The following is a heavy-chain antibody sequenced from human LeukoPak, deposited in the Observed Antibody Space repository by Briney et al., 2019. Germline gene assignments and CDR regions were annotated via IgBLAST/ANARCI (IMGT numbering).Heavy chain of an antibody. J-gene: IGHJ4*02. Sequence: GGSLRLSCAASGFTFSNYWLHWVRHAPGKGLVWVSRINSDGSSSSYADSVKGRFTISRDNAKNTLYLQMNSLRAEDTAVYYCTKGGTTLFDYWGQGTLVTVSS. V-gene: IGHV3-74*01. D-gene: IGHD1-1*01. CDR3: TKGGTTLFDY. CDR2: INSDGSSS. CDR1: GFTFSNYW.